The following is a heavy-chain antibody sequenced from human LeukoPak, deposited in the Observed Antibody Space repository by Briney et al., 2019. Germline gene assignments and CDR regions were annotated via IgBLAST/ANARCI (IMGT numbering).Heavy chain of an antibody. CDR2: IRYDESNT. CDR3: VRGLTYGDYINFDS. Sequence: GGSLRLSCAASGFIFSDFGIHWVRQAPGKGLEWVAFIRYDESNTYYGDSVKGRFTISRDNSKNTVYLQMNSLRADDTAVYYCVRGLTYGDYINFDSWGQGTLVIVS. J-gene: IGHJ4*02. D-gene: IGHD4-17*01. CDR1: GFIFSDFG. V-gene: IGHV3-30*02.